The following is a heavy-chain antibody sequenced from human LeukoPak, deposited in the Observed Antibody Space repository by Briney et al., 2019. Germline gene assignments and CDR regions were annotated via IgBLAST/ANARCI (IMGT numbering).Heavy chain of an antibody. CDR3: AKAAMSAPLTYYYYYMDV. J-gene: IGHJ6*03. CDR2: ISGSGGST. V-gene: IGHV3-23*01. CDR1: GFTFSSHA. D-gene: IGHD2-2*01. Sequence: GGSLRLSCAASGFTFSSHAMSWVRQAPGKGLEWVSAISGSGGSTYYADSVKGRFTISRDNSKNTLYLQMNSLRAEDTAVYYCAKAAMSAPLTYYYYYMDVWGKGTTVTVSS.